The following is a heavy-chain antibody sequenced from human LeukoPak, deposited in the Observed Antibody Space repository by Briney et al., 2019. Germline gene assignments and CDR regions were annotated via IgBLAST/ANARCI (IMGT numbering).Heavy chain of an antibody. CDR3: AKAGVLTLVRGVIVDY. Sequence: PGGSLRLSCAASGFTFSGYAMSWVRQAPGKGLEWVSAISGSGDGTYYADSVKGRFTISRDNSKNTLFLQMNSLRAEDTAVYYCAKAGVLTLVRGVIVDYWGQGTLVIVSS. CDR1: GFTFSGYA. V-gene: IGHV3-23*01. D-gene: IGHD3-10*01. J-gene: IGHJ4*02. CDR2: ISGSGDGT.